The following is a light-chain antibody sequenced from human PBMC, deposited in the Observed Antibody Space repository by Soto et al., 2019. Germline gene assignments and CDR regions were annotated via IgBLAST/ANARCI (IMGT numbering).Light chain of an antibody. Sequence: DIQMTQSPSTLSASVGDRVTITCRASQSFSGWLAWYQQKPGKAPKLLIYDASSLERGVPSRFSGSGSGTEFTLSISGLQPDDFATYYCQHYDTYSRTFGQGTKVDIK. J-gene: IGKJ1*01. V-gene: IGKV1-5*01. CDR1: QSFSGW. CDR3: QHYDTYSRT. CDR2: DAS.